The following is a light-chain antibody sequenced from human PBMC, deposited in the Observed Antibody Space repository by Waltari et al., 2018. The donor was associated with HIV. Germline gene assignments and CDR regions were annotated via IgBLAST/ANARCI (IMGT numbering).Light chain of an antibody. CDR1: QSITTK. V-gene: IGKV3-15*01. Sequence: EIVLTQSRDTLSVSPGDRVTLSCRPSQSITTKLAWYQQTPGQAPRPLIYGASTRAPGIPDRFSGSGSGTEFTLTISSLQSEDFAIYYCQQYNNWPPWTFGQGTKVEI. CDR2: GAS. CDR3: QQYNNWPPWT. J-gene: IGKJ1*01.